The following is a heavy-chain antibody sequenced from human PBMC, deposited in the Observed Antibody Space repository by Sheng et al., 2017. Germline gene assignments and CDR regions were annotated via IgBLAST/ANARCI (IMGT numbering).Heavy chain of an antibody. V-gene: IGHV4-34*01. D-gene: IGHD3-9*01. CDR1: GGSFSGLL. Sequence: QVQLQQCGAGLLKPSETLSLTCAVYGGSFSGLLLELDPPAPREGAWSGLGKSIIVEAPTTTRPPQXSSHHISRHVQDQFSLKLSSVTAADTAVYYCARENLSGPIRYWGQGTLVTVSS. CDR2: SIIVEAP. J-gene: IGHJ4*02. CDR3: ARENLSGPIRY.